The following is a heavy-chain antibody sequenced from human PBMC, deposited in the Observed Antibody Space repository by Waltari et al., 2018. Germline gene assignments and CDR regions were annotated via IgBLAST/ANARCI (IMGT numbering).Heavy chain of an antibody. V-gene: IGHV3-33*01. Sequence: QVQLVESGGGVVQPGRSLRLSCAASGFTFSSYGMHWVRQAPGKGLEWVAVIWYDGSNKYYADSVKGRFTISRDNSKNTLYLQMNSRRAEDTAVYYCAREEQATIWGYWGQGTLVTVSS. J-gene: IGHJ4*02. CDR3: AREEQATIWGY. CDR1: GFTFSSYG. CDR2: IWYDGSNK. D-gene: IGHD7-27*01.